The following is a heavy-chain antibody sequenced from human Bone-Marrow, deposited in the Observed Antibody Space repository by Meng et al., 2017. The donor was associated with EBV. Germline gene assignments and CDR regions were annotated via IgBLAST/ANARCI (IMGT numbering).Heavy chain of an antibody. D-gene: IGHD2-21*01. Sequence: ESGGGILQPGVSLMRSCSTFGFTLSSYCGNWVRQAPGKGLVWVSRINTDGSVINYADSMKGRFTISRDNAKNTVYLQMNNLRAEDTAVYYCAKDCFGDKDSWGQGTLVTVSS. CDR3: AKDCFGDKDS. CDR1: GFTLSSYC. CDR2: INTDGSVI. J-gene: IGHJ4*02. V-gene: IGHV3-74*01.